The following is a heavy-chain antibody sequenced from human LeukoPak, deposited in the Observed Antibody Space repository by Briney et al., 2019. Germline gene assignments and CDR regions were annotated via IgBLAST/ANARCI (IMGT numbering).Heavy chain of an antibody. D-gene: IGHD2-2*01. CDR1: GGSISSGGYY. Sequence: SQTLSLTCTVSGGSISSGGYYWSWIRQHPGKGLEWIGDIYYSGSTYHNPSLKSRVTISVDTSKNQFSLKLSSVTAADTAVYYCARRSSTSYGMDVWGQGTTVTVSS. J-gene: IGHJ6*02. CDR3: ARRSSTSYGMDV. CDR2: IYYSGST. V-gene: IGHV4-31*03.